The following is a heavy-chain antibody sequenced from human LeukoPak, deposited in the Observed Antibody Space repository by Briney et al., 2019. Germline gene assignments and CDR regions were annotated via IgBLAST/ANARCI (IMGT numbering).Heavy chain of an antibody. D-gene: IGHD3-22*01. J-gene: IGHJ4*02. Sequence: GGSLRLSCAASGFPFSDYGMYWVRQAPGKGLEWLAVISHDGSNKHYAGSVKGRITISRDNSMNTLYLQMNSLTAEDTAVYYCARAPRAAGYYDSSGYYGYYFDYWGQGTLVTVSS. CDR1: GFPFSDYG. V-gene: IGHV3-30*03. CDR2: ISHDGSNK. CDR3: ARAPRAAGYYDSSGYYGYYFDY.